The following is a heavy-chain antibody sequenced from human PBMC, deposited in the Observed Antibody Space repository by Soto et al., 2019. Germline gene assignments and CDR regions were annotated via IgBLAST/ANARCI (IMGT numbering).Heavy chain of an antibody. D-gene: IGHD2-15*01. CDR1: GFSLTTRGVS. V-gene: IGHV2-5*02. J-gene: IGHJ4*02. Sequence: QITLKESGPTLVKPTQTLTLTCTFSGFSLTTRGVSVVWIRQPPGKALEWLALIYWDDDQRYSPSLKSRLTITQDTSKNQVVLTMTNMDPVDTATYYCAHVLGYCSGGSCYSGPSDYWGQGTLVTVSS. CDR2: IYWDDDQ. CDR3: AHVLGYCSGGSCYSGPSDY.